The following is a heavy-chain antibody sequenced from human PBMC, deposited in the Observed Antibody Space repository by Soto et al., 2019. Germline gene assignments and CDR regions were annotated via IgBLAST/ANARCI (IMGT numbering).Heavy chain of an antibody. J-gene: IGHJ6*02. CDR3: ARDGGALYYGMDV. V-gene: IGHV1-2*02. Sequence: ASVEVSCKVSGYTLTGYYMHWGRQAPGQGLEWMGWINPNSGGTNYAQKFQGRVTMTRDTSISTAYMELSRLRSDDTAVYYCARDGGALYYGMDVWGQGTTVTVSS. D-gene: IGHD3-16*01. CDR1: GYTLTGYY. CDR2: INPNSGGT.